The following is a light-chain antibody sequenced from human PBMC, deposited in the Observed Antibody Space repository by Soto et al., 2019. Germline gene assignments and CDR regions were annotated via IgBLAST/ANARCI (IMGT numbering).Light chain of an antibody. CDR3: SSYTSSSTHVV. Sequence: QSVLTQPASVSGSPGQSITISCTGTSSDVGGYNYVSWYQQHPVKAPKLMIYDVSNRPSGVSNRFSGSNSGNTASLTISGLQAEDEADYYCSSYTSSSTHVVFGVGTPLTVL. J-gene: IGLJ2*01. V-gene: IGLV2-14*01. CDR1: SSDVGGYNY. CDR2: DVS.